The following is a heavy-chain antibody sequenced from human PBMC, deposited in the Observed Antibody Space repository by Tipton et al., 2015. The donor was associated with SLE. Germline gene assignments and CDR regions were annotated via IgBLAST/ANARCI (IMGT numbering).Heavy chain of an antibody. J-gene: IGHJ4*03. CDR3: ATVSSYFDY. V-gene: IGHV4-39*01. D-gene: IGHD6-19*01. CDR2: IYYSGST. CDR1: GGSISSSSYY. Sequence: TLSLTCTVSGGSISSSSYYWGWIRQPPGKGLEWIGSIYYSGSTYDNPSLKSRVTISVDTSKKQFSLKLSSVTAAGTAVYYCATVSSYFDYWGQGTTVTVSS.